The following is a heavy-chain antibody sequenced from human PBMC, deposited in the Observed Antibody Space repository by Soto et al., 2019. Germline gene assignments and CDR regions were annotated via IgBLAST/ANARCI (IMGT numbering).Heavy chain of an antibody. CDR2: IRSKANSYAT. CDR1: GFTFSGSA. CDR3: TRHDPEEDDFWSGYFDLEKPRDGSGFDY. J-gene: IGHJ4*02. D-gene: IGHD3-3*01. V-gene: IGHV3-73*01. Sequence: GGSLRLSCAASGFTFSGSAMHWVRQASGKGLEWVGRIRSKANSYATAYAASVKGRFTISRDDSKNTAYLQMNSLKTEDTAVYYCTRHDPEEDDFWSGYFDLEKPRDGSGFDYWGQGTLVTVSS.